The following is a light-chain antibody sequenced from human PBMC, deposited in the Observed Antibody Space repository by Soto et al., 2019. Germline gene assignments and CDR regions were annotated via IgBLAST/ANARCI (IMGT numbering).Light chain of an antibody. J-gene: IGKJ1*01. Sequence: EIVMTQSPATLSVSPGGRATLSCRASQSISDTLAWYQQKPGQAPRLLIHGASTRAPGFPARFSGSGSGTDFTLTISRLEPEDFAVYYCQQYGSSAPTTFGQGTQGGYQ. CDR1: QSISDT. CDR3: QQYGSSAPTT. V-gene: IGKV3-15*01. CDR2: GAS.